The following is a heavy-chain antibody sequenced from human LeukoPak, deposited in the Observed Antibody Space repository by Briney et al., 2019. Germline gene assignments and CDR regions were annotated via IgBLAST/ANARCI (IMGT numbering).Heavy chain of an antibody. V-gene: IGHV4-4*02. D-gene: IGHD4-17*01. Sequence: PSETLSLTCGVSGGSISTTNWWTWVRQPPGEGLEWIGEVHLSGSTYYNPSLKSRVTISVDRSKNQFSLKLSSVTAADTAVYYCARGDYGDHNWFDPWGQGTLVTVSS. CDR1: GGSISTTNW. J-gene: IGHJ5*02. CDR3: ARGDYGDHNWFDP. CDR2: VHLSGST.